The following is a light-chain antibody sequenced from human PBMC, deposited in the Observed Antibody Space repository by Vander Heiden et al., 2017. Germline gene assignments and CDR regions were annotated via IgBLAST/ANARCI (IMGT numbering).Light chain of an antibody. CDR3: RQHNSYPFT. V-gene: IGKV1-17*01. Sequence: DTQLTQSPSSLSASVGDRVTITCRARQGSRDDVAWYQQRPGKAPERLIYAVSSLQSGVPSRFSGSGSGTEFTLTISSLQPEDFATYYGRQHNSYPFTFGQGTKLEIK. J-gene: IGKJ2*01. CDR2: AVS. CDR1: QGSRDD.